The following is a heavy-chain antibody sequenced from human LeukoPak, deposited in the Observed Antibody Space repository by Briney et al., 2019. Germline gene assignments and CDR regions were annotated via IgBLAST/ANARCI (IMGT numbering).Heavy chain of an antibody. Sequence: GGSLRLSCAASGFTFTSYWMSCVRQAPGKGLESVANIKQDGSDKYYVDSAKGRFTISRDNAENTVYLQMNLLMAEDTAVDYCATLPPYDFWSSYSEQYEYGMDVWGQVTTVTVSS. V-gene: IGHV3-7*01. CDR1: GFTFTSYW. CDR2: IKQDGSDK. CDR3: ATLPPYDFWSSYSEQYEYGMDV. D-gene: IGHD3-3*01. J-gene: IGHJ6*02.